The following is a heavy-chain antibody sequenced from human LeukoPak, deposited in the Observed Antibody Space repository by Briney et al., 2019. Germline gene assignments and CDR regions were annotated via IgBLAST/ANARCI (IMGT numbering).Heavy chain of an antibody. CDR3: ASDPPYYYDSSGYYYGHFQH. CDR1: GFTFSSYA. D-gene: IGHD3-22*01. CDR2: ISYDGSNK. Sequence: GSLRLSCAASGFTFSSYAMHWVRQAPGKGLEWVAVISYDGSNKYYADSVKGRFTISRDNSKNTLYLQMNSLRAEDTAVYYCASDPPYYYDSSGYYYGHFQHWGQGTLVTVSS. V-gene: IGHV3-30*04. J-gene: IGHJ1*01.